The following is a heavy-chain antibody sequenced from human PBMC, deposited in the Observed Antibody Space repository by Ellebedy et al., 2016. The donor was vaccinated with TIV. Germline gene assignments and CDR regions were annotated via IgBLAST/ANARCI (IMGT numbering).Heavy chain of an antibody. CDR3: ARQIGTDSSGWYGFDY. CDR1: GYSFTSYW. J-gene: IGHJ4*02. Sequence: GESLKISCKGSGYSFTSYWISWVRQMPGKGLEWMGRIDPSDSYTNYSPSFQGHVTISADKSISTAYLQWSSLKASDTAMYYCARQIGTDSSGWYGFDYWGQGTLVTVSS. V-gene: IGHV5-10-1*01. CDR2: IDPSDSYT. D-gene: IGHD6-19*01.